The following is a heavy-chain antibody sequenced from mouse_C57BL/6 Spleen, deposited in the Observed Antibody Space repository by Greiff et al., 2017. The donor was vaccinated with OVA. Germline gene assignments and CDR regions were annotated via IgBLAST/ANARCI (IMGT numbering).Heavy chain of an antibody. V-gene: IGHV1-64*01. J-gene: IGHJ2*01. D-gene: IGHD1-1*01. CDR1: GYTFTSYW. CDR3: ARSDNYYGSSYDY. CDR2: IHPNSGST. Sequence: QVQLQQPGAELVKPGASVKLSCKASGYTFTSYWMHWVKQRPGQGLEWIGMIHPNSGSTNYNEKFKSKATLTVDKSSSTAYMQLSSLTSEDSAVYYGARSDNYYGSSYDYWGQGTTLTVSS.